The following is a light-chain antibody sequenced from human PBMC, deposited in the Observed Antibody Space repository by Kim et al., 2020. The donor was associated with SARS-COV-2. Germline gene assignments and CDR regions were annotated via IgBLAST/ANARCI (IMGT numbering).Light chain of an antibody. CDR1: SSDVGHYDY. CDR3: SSHTTSNTWV. V-gene: IGLV2-14*03. CDR2: DVT. J-gene: IGLJ3*02. Sequence: QSALTQPASVSGSPGQSITISCTGTSSDVGHYDYVSWYQQHPNKVPKLMIYDVTERPSGISVCFSGSKSGNTASLTISGLQLEDEAFYYCSSHTTSNTWVFGGGTQLTVL.